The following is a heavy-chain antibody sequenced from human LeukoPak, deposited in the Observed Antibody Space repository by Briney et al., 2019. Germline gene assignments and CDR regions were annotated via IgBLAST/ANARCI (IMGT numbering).Heavy chain of an antibody. J-gene: IGHJ3*02. CDR3: VKDRNFRDLDSLDI. CDR1: GFTFSSYW. D-gene: IGHD4-11*01. CDR2: INTDGSST. Sequence: GGSLRLSCAASGFTFSSYWMHWVRQVPGKGPVWVSHINTDGSSTTYADSVKGRFTISRDNAKNSLYLQVNNLSAEDTAFYYCVKDRNFRDLDSLDIWGQGTMVTVSS. V-gene: IGHV3-74*01.